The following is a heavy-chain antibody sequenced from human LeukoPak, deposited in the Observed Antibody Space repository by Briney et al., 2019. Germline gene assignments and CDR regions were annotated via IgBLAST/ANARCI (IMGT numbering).Heavy chain of an antibody. J-gene: IGHJ4*02. CDR1: GFTFADYT. CDR3: TRDPVVGD. Sequence: PGGSLRLSCTASGFTFADYTMSWVRQAPVKGLEWVGFIRSKAYGGTAEYAASVKGRFTISRDDSKSIAYLHMNSLKTEDTAVYYCTRDPVVGDWGQGTLVTVSS. CDR2: IRSKAYGGTA. D-gene: IGHD2-15*01. V-gene: IGHV3-49*04.